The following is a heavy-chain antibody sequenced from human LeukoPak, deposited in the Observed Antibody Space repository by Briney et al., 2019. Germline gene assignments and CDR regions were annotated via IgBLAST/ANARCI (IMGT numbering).Heavy chain of an antibody. J-gene: IGHJ4*02. CDR3: ASQGSPESYYFDY. D-gene: IGHD1-14*01. CDR2: IIPIFGTA. CDR1: RGTFSSYA. Sequence: ASVKVSCKASRGTFSSYAISWVRQAPGQVLECMGRIIPIFGTANYAQKFQGRVTITTDESTSTAYMELSSLRSEDTAVYYCASQGSPESYYFDYWGQGTLVTVSS. V-gene: IGHV1-69*05.